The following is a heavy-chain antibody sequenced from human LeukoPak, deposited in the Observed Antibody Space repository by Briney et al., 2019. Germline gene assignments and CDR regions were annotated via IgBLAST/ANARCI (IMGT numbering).Heavy chain of an antibody. V-gene: IGHV3-74*01. CDR2: INSDGSST. J-gene: IGHJ6*02. Sequence: PGGSLRLSCAASGFTFSSYWMHWVRQVPGKGLVWVSRINSDGSSTTYADSVKGRFTISRDNSKNTLYLQMNSLRAEDTAVYYCARGLPWIDFWSGPTADYYYGMDVWGQGTTVTVSS. D-gene: IGHD3-3*01. CDR1: GFTFSSYW. CDR3: ARGLPWIDFWSGPTADYYYGMDV.